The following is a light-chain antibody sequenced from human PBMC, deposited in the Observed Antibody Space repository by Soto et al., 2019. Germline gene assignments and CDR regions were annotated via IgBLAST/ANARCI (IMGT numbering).Light chain of an antibody. V-gene: IGKV1-39*01. Sequence: IQMTQSPSSLPASVGDRVTITCRASQSISNYLNWYQQKPGKAPKLLIYAASSMQSGVPSRFSGSGSETDFTLTISSLQPDDSATYYCQQSFSPLWTFGQGTKVEV. CDR2: AAS. J-gene: IGKJ1*01. CDR1: QSISNY. CDR3: QQSFSPLWT.